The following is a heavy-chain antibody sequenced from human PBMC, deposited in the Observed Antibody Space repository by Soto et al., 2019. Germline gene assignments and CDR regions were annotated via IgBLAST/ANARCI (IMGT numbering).Heavy chain of an antibody. CDR1: GYTFTSYG. V-gene: IGHV1-18*01. D-gene: IGHD3-9*01. Sequence: QVQLVQSGAEMKKPGASVKVSCKAYGYTFTSYGINWVRQAPGQGVEWMGLISAYNGNTNYAQKLQGRVTMTTDTSTSAAYMEMRSLNSDDTAVYYCAKESILTCYHPLDYWGQGSLVTASS. CDR3: AKESILTCYHPLDY. CDR2: ISAYNGNT. J-gene: IGHJ4*02.